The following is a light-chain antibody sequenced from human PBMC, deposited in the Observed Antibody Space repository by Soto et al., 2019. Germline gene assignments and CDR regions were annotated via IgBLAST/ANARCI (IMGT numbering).Light chain of an antibody. CDR1: SSDIGGYKY. V-gene: IGLV2-14*01. CDR3: SSYTSTGV. CDR2: DVN. Sequence: QSALTQPASVSGSPGQSITISCTGASSDIGGYKYVSWYQQYPGEAPKPILYDVNSRPSGVSNRFSGSKSGNTASLTISGLQAVDEADYYCSSYTSTGVFGTGTKLTVL. J-gene: IGLJ1*01.